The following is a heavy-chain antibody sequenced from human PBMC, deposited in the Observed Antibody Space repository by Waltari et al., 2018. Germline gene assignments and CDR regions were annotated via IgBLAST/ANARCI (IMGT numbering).Heavy chain of an antibody. Sequence: QEQLQESGPGLAKASQTLSLTCDVSGGSISTLNFYWRWIRQPAGKGLEWIGRIYRSGVTDYNPSLRGRATMFLDMSKNRFSLTVDSLIAADTAVYYCAVSPDTATSRAAFHFWGPGTTVSVSS. D-gene: IGHD5-18*01. J-gene: IGHJ6*02. CDR1: GGSISTLNFY. V-gene: IGHV4-61*02. CDR2: IYRSGVT. CDR3: AVSPDTATSRAAFHF.